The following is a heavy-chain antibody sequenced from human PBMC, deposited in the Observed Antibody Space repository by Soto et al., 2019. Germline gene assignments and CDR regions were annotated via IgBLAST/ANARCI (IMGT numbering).Heavy chain of an antibody. Sequence: GGSLRLSCAASGFTFSSYAMSWVRQAPGKGLEWVSGISDSGGSTYYADSVKGRFTISRDNSKNTLYLQMNSLRAEDTAVYYCAKGTYYYGSAPYYFDYWGQGPLVTVSS. V-gene: IGHV3-23*01. CDR1: GFTFSSYA. J-gene: IGHJ4*02. CDR2: ISDSGGST. D-gene: IGHD3-10*01. CDR3: AKGTYYYGSAPYYFDY.